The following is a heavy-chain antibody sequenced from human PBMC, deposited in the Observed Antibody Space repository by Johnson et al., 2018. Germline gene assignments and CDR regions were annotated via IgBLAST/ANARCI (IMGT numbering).Heavy chain of an antibody. J-gene: IGHJ6*02. CDR1: EFTFSSYW. Sequence: EVQLVESGGGLVQPGGSLRLSCVASEFTFSSYWMNWVRQVPGKGLMWVSRINIDESNTSYADSVKGRFPTSRDNAKNTRYLQMNSLRDEDTGVYYCARARSRTGGGYGMDVWGQGTTVTVSS. D-gene: IGHD1-14*01. CDR3: ARARSRTGGGYGMDV. V-gene: IGHV3-74*02. CDR2: INIDESNT.